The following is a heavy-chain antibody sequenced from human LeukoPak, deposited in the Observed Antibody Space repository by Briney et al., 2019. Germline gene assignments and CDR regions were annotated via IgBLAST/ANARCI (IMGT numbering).Heavy chain of an antibody. CDR1: GYSFTSYW. J-gene: IGHJ4*02. Sequence: GESLKISCKGSGYSFTSYWIGWVRQMPGKGLEWMGIIYPGDSDTRYSPSFQGQVTISADKSISTAYLQWSSLKASDTAMYYCARHTRNYYDSSGYPDYWGQGTQVTVSS. CDR3: ARHTRNYYDSSGYPDY. D-gene: IGHD3-22*01. CDR2: IYPGDSDT. V-gene: IGHV5-51*01.